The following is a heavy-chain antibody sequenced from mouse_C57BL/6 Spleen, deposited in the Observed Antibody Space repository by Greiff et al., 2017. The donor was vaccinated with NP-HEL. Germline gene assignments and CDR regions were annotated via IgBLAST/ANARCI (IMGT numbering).Heavy chain of an antibody. CDR3: ARSSPYYYGSSYYFDY. D-gene: IGHD1-1*01. CDR2: IDPSDSYT. CDR1: GYTFTSYW. V-gene: IGHV1-69*01. J-gene: IGHJ2*01. Sequence: QVQLQQPGAELVMPGASVKLSCKASGYTFTSYWMHWVKQRPGQGLVWIGEIDPSDSYTNYNQKFKGKLTLTVDKSSSTAYMQLSSLTSEDSAVYYCARSSPYYYGSSYYFDYWGQGTTLTVSS.